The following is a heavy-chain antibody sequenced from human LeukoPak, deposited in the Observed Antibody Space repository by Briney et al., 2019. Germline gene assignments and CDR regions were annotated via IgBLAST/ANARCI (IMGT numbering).Heavy chain of an antibody. CDR2: INPNSGGT. J-gene: IGHJ4*02. D-gene: IGHD5-12*01. CDR1: GYTFTGYY. Sequence: ASVKVSCKASGYTFTGYYMHWVRQAPGQGLEWMGWINPNSGGTNYAQKFQGWVTMTRDTSISTAYMELSRLRSDDTAVYYCARDAAGWYSGYALFYFDYWGQGTLVTVSS. V-gene: IGHV1-2*04. CDR3: ARDAAGWYSGYALFYFDY.